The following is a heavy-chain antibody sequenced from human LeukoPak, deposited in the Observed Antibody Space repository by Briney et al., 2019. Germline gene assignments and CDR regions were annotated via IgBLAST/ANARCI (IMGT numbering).Heavy chain of an antibody. J-gene: IGHJ5*02. V-gene: IGHV4-31*03. D-gene: IGHD2-15*01. Sequence: SQTLSLTCTVSGGSISSGGYSWSWIRQHPGKGLEWIGYIYYSGSTYYNPSLKSRVTISVDTSKNQFSLKLSSVTAADTAVYYCARGGITWFDPWGQGTLVTVSS. CDR2: IYYSGST. CDR1: GGSISSGGYS. CDR3: ARGGITWFDP.